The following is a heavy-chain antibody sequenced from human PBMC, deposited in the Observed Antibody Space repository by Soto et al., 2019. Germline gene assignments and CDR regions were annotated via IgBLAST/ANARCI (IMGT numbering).Heavy chain of an antibody. V-gene: IGHV4-61*08. J-gene: IGHJ6*02. Sequence: QVQLQESGPGLVKPSETLSLTCTVSGGSVSSGGYYRSWIRQPPGKGLEWIGYIYYSGSTNYNPSLKSRVTLSIDTSKHQFSLKLSSVTAADTAVYYCAREGIAAKYGMSVWGQGTTVTVSS. CDR2: IYYSGST. D-gene: IGHD6-25*01. CDR1: GGSVSSGGYY. CDR3: AREGIAAKYGMSV.